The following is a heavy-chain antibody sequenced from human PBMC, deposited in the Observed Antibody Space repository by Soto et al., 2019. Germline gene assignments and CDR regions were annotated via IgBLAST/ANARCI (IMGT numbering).Heavy chain of an antibody. CDR3: ASGVENYGSLYYYYMDV. V-gene: IGHV4-59*01. D-gene: IGHD1-7*01. CDR1: GGSISSYY. Sequence: SETLSLTCTVSGGSISSYYWSWIRQPPGKGLEWIGYIYYSGSTNYNPSLKSRVTISVDTSKNQFSLKLSSVTAADTAVYYCASGVENYGSLYYYYMDVWGKGTTVTVSS. CDR2: IYYSGST. J-gene: IGHJ6*03.